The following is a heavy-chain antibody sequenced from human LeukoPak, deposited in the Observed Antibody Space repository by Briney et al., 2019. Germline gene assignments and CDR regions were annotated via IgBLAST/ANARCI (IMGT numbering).Heavy chain of an antibody. CDR1: SGSIRSYY. D-gene: IGHD6-13*01. CDR2: IYSSGST. Sequence: SETLSLTCTVSSGSIRSYYWSWLRQPPGKGLEWIGNIYSSGSTNSNPSLKSRVSMSVDTSKNQFSLNLSSVTAADTAIYYCARDRGGSSWSNDAFDIWGQGTTVTVSS. CDR3: ARDRGGSSWSNDAFDI. J-gene: IGHJ3*02. V-gene: IGHV4-59*01.